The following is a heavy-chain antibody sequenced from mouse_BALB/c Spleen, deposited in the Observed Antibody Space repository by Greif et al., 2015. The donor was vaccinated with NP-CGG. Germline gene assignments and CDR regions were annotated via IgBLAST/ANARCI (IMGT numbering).Heavy chain of an antibody. CDR3: ARHERPHYYAMDY. CDR1: GFTFSSYT. Sequence: EVKLMESGGGLVQPGGSLKLSCAASGFTFSSYTMSWVRQTPEKRLEWVAYISNGGGSTYYPDTVKGRFTISRDNAKNTLYLQMSSLKSEDTAMYYCARHERPHYYAMDYWGQGTSVTVSS. V-gene: IGHV5-12-2*01. CDR2: ISNGGGST. J-gene: IGHJ4*01.